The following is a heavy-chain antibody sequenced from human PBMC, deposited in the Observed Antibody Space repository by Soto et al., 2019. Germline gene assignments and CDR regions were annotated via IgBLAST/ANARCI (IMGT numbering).Heavy chain of an antibody. CDR1: GDSVGGDNYY. Sequence: QVQLQESGPGLVKPSETLSLTCTVSGDSVGGDNYYWTWIRQFPGKGLEWIGYIYFKGTTTYNHSLKSRATLSFETSKNSFSLKLNSVTAADSAVYFCARGRGARIHGYGMDVWGQGTTVTVS. J-gene: IGHJ6*02. D-gene: IGHD3-10*01. CDR3: ARGRGARIHGYGMDV. V-gene: IGHV4-61*01. CDR2: IYFKGTT.